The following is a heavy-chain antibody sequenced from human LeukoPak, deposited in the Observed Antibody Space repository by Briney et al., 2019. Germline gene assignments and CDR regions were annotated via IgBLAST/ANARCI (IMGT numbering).Heavy chain of an antibody. CDR3: AKRIQSAMATGY. D-gene: IGHD5-18*01. V-gene: IGHV3-23*01. CDR2: IRGSGGST. CDR1: GFTFSSYA. J-gene: IGHJ4*02. Sequence: GGSLRLSCAASGFTFSSYAMSWVRQAPGKGLEWVSAIRGSGGSTYYADSVKGRFTISRDNSKNTLYLQMNSLRAEDTAVYYCAKRIQSAMATGYWGQGTLVTVSS.